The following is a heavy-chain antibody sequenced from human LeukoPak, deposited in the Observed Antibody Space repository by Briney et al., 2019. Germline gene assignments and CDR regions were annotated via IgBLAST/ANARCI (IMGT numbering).Heavy chain of an antibody. V-gene: IGHV4-39*01. CDR3: ARPRSDGAAGLGAFDI. J-gene: IGHJ3*02. Sequence: GSLRLSCAASGFTFSSYAMSWVRQPPGKGLEWIGNVYYSGNTYYNPSLKSRVTISVDTSQNQVSLKVNSVTAADTAVYYCARPRSDGAAGLGAFDIWGQGTMVIVSS. CDR2: VYYSGNT. CDR1: GFTFSSYA. D-gene: IGHD6-13*01.